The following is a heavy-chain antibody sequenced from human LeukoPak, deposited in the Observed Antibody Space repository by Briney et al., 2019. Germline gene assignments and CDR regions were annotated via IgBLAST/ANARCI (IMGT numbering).Heavy chain of an antibody. V-gene: IGHV1-2*02. CDR3: ARKPGGDLGYHFDY. CDR1: RYSFTAYY. D-gene: IGHD3-10*01. CDR2: ISPNGGDT. J-gene: IGHJ4*02. Sequence: ASVKVSCKASRYSFTAYYLQWVRQAPGQGLEWMGWISPNGGDTNYAQKFQGRLTTTVDTSISTAYMELKRLTSDDTAVYFCARKPGGDLGYHFDYWGQGTLVTVSS.